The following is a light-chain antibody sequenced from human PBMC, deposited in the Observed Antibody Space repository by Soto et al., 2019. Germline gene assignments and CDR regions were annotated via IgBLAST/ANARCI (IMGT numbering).Light chain of an antibody. V-gene: IGKV1-6*02. Sequence: AIQMTQSPSSLSAFVGDAVTITCRASQDIRSDLAWYQQKPGKAPKLLMYGASALQSGVPSRFSGSGSGTDFTLTISSLQPEDFATYYCLQDYNYPRTFGQGTKVETK. CDR2: GAS. CDR1: QDIRSD. J-gene: IGKJ1*01. CDR3: LQDYNYPRT.